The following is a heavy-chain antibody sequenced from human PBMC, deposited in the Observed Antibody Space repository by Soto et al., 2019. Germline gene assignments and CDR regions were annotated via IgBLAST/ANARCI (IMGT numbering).Heavy chain of an antibody. CDR3: SFTVAPSVFDY. J-gene: IGHJ4*02. CDR1: GFTFGGSA. V-gene: IGHV3-73*01. Sequence: PGGSLRLSCAASGFTFGGSAMHWVRQASGKGLEWVGRIRSKANSYATAYAASVKGRFTISRDDSKNTAYLQMNSLKTEDTAVYYCSFTVAPSVFDYWGQGSLVTVSS. D-gene: IGHD4-17*01. CDR2: IRSKANSYAT.